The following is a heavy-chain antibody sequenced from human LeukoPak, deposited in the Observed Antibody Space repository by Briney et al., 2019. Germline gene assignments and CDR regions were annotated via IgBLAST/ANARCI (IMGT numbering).Heavy chain of an antibody. D-gene: IGHD6-13*01. CDR3: AKDMYSSSWYYFAY. Sequence: GGSLRLSCAASGFTFSSYGMHWVRQAPGQGLEWVAVISYDGSNQYYADSVKGRFTISRDNSKNTLYLQMNSLRAEDTAVYYCAKDMYSSSWYYFAYWGQGTLVSVSS. CDR2: ISYDGSNQ. J-gene: IGHJ4*02. CDR1: GFTFSSYG. V-gene: IGHV3-30*18.